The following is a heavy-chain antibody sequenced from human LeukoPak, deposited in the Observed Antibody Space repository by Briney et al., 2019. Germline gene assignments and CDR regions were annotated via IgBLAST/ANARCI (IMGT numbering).Heavy chain of an antibody. D-gene: IGHD3-22*01. CDR3: AKDRDSSGYYLDSDFDY. CDR1: GFTFSSYG. Sequence: PGRSLRLSCAASGFTFSSYGMHWVRQAPGKGLEWVAVISYDGSNKYYADSVKGRFTISRDNSKNTLYLQMNSLRAEDTAVYYCAKDRDSSGYYLDSDFDYWGQGTLVTVSS. V-gene: IGHV3-30*18. J-gene: IGHJ4*02. CDR2: ISYDGSNK.